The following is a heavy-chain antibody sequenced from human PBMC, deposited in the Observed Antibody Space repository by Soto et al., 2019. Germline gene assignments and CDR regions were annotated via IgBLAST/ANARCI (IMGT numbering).Heavy chain of an antibody. J-gene: IGHJ4*02. CDR1: GFTFNIYG. CDR2: ISYDGSNQ. CDR3: AKDQASGQGAFDS. V-gene: IGHV3-30*18. Sequence: VKLVESGGGVVQPVGSLRLSCAASGFTFNIYGMHWVRQAPDKGLEWVALISYDGSNQYYADSVKGRFTISRDNSKNTLLLQMNSLRADDTAVYYCAKDQASGQGAFDSWGQGPLVTVS.